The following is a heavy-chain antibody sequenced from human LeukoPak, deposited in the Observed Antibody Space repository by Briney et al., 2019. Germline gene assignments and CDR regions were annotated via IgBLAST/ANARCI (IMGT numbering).Heavy chain of an antibody. V-gene: IGHV3-21*01. J-gene: IGHJ3*02. D-gene: IGHD4-17*01. Sequence: GGSLRLSCAASGFTFSSYSMNWVRQAPVKGLEWVSSISSSSSYIYYADSVKGRFTISRDNAKNSLYLQMNSLRAEDTAVYYCARATTVTNDAFDIWGQGTMVTVSS. CDR2: ISSSSSYI. CDR1: GFTFSSYS. CDR3: ARATTVTNDAFDI.